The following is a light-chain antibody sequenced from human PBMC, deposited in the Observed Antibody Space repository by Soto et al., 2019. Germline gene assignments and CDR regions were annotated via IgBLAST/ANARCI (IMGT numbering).Light chain of an antibody. V-gene: IGKV3D-15*01. CDR3: QQYNNWPPIT. CDR1: QSVSSY. J-gene: IGKJ5*01. CDR2: DAS. Sequence: ELVLTQSPVTLSSSPGASATLSYRASQSVSSYLAWYQQKPGQAPRLLIYDASNRATGIPARFSGSGSGTEFTLTIRSLQSEDFAVYYCQQYNNWPPITFGQGTRLEIK.